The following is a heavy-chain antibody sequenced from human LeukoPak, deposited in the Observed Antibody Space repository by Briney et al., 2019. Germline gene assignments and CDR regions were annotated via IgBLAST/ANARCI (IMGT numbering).Heavy chain of an antibody. D-gene: IGHD2-2*01. Sequence: SETLSLTCTVSGGSISSGSYYWSWIRQPAGKGLEWIGRIYTSGSTNYNPSLKGRVTISVDTSKNQCSLKLSSVTAADTAVYYCASGYCSSTSCHPPYYGMDVWGQGTTVTVSS. V-gene: IGHV4-61*02. CDR2: IYTSGST. CDR3: ASGYCSSTSCHPPYYGMDV. J-gene: IGHJ6*02. CDR1: GGSISSGSYY.